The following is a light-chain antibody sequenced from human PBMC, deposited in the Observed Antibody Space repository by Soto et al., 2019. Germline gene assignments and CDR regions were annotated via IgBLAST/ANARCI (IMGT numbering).Light chain of an antibody. CDR2: EDN. CDR3: QSYDSSSRV. Sequence: NFMLTQPHSVSESPGNTVTISCTRSSGSIASNYVQWFQQRPGSAPTTVIYEDNQRLSGVPDRFSGSIDSSSNSASLTISGLKTEDEADYYCQSYDSSSRVFGGGTKLTVL. V-gene: IGLV6-57*04. CDR1: SGSIASNY. J-gene: IGLJ3*02.